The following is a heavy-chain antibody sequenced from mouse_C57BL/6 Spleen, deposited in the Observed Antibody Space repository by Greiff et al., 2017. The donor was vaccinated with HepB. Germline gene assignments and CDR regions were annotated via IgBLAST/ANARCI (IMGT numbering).Heavy chain of an antibody. D-gene: IGHD3-2*02. V-gene: IGHV2-2*01. CDR1: GFSLTSYG. J-gene: IGHJ3*01. Sequence: VKLVESGPGLVQPSQSLSITCTVSGFSLTSYGVHWVRQSPGKGLEWLGVIWSGGSTDYNAAFISRLSISKDNSKSQVFFKMNSLQADDTAIYDCARNSGQLSSWFAYWGQGTLVTVSA. CDR3: ARNSGQLSSWFAY. CDR2: IWSGGST.